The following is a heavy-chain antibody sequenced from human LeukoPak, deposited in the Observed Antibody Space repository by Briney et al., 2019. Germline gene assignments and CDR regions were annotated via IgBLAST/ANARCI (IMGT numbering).Heavy chain of an antibody. V-gene: IGHV1-46*01. J-gene: IGHJ4*02. Sequence: ASVKVSCKASVYTFTSYYLHWVRQAPGQGLEWMGIINPSGGSTSYAQKFQGRVTMTRDTSTSTVYMELSSLRSEDTAVYYCAREGSCSWTFVYWGQGTLVTVSS. CDR3: AREGSCSWTFVY. CDR2: INPSGGST. CDR1: VYTFTSYY. D-gene: IGHD6-13*01.